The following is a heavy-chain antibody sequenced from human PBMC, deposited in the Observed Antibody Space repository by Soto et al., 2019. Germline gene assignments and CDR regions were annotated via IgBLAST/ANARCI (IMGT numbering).Heavy chain of an antibody. CDR1: GFTFSSYS. CDR3: ARDGYDYGAY. CDR2: ISSSSSTI. V-gene: IGHV3-48*01. D-gene: IGHD6-13*01. Sequence: EVQLVESGGGLVQPGGSLRLSCAASGFTFSSYSMNWVRQSPGKGLEWVSYISSSSSTIYYADSVKGRFTISRDNAKNSLYLQMNSLRAEDTAVYYCARDGYDYGAYWGQGTLVTVSS. J-gene: IGHJ4*02.